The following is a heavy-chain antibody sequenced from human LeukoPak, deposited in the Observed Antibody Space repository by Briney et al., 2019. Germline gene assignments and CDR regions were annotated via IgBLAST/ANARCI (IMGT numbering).Heavy chain of an antibody. J-gene: IGHJ5*02. CDR2: ISYDGSNK. V-gene: IGHV3-30*04. CDR1: GFTFSSYA. CDR3: ARGSSSWYPNWFDP. Sequence: GGSLRLSCAASGFTFSSYAMHWVRQAPGKGLEWVAVISYDGSNKYYADSVKGRFTISRDNSKNTLYLQMNSLRAEDTAVYYCARGSSSWYPNWFDPWGQGTLVTVSS. D-gene: IGHD6-13*01.